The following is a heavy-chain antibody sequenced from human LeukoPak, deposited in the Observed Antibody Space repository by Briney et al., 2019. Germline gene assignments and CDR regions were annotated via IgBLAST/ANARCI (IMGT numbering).Heavy chain of an antibody. J-gene: IGHJ5*02. CDR1: GFPFSIYG. Sequence: GGSLRLSCAASGFPFSIYGLHWVRQAPGKGLEWVATISYDGSTEYYANSVKGRFTISRDNAKNTLYLQMNSLRAEDTAVYYCARAPDFSLLMWGYFDPWGQGTLVTVSS. D-gene: IGHD2-21*01. V-gene: IGHV3-30*03. CDR2: ISYDGSTE. CDR3: ARAPDFSLLMWGYFDP.